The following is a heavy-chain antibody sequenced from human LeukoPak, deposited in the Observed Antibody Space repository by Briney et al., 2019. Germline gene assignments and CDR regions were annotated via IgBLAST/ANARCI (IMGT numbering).Heavy chain of an antibody. CDR3: AKEMVTYYYGMDV. J-gene: IGHJ6*02. CDR1: GFTFSSYS. CDR2: ISGSSSYI. Sequence: GGSLRLSCAASGFTFSSYSMNWVRQAPGKGLEWVSSISGSSSYIYYADSVKGRFTISRDNSKNSLYLQMNSLRAEDTALYYCAKEMVTYYYGMDVWGQGTTVTVSS. V-gene: IGHV3-21*04. D-gene: IGHD2-21*02.